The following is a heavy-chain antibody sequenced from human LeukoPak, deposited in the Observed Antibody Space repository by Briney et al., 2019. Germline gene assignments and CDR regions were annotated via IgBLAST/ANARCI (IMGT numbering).Heavy chain of an antibody. CDR1: GFTFRTYW. V-gene: IGHV3-7*03. CDR2: IDHVGGEV. J-gene: IGHJ4*01. Sequence: PGGSLRLSCVASGFTFRTYWMNWFRRAPGKGREGVGNIDHVGGEVNYVDSVKGRFTISSDNAKDSLYLQMNSLRAEDTALYYCAIDRLSYDWSDYRFHYWGQGARVTVSS. CDR3: AIDRLSYDWSDYRFHY. D-gene: IGHD3-22*01.